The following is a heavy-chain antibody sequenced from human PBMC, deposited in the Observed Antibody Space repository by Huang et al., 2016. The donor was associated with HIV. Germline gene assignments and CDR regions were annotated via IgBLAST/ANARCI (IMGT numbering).Heavy chain of an antibody. CDR3: AQRYNSRRDY. V-gene: IGHV4-34*02. J-gene: IGHJ4*02. Sequence: QVQLEQWGAGLLKASETLSLTCAVYGGSFSGYYWNWLRQAPGKGLEWVGEINHSGNTNYTPSLKSRVNMSVDTSKSQFSLYLTSLSAADTGTYFCAQRYNSRRDYWGRGTLVTVHS. CDR2: INHSGNT. D-gene: IGHD3-22*01. CDR1: GGSFSGYY.